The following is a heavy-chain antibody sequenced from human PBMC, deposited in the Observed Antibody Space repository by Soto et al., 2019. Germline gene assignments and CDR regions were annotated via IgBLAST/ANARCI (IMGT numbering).Heavy chain of an antibody. Sequence: SLRLSCSASGFTFSMFSMHWVRQAPGKGLEYVSGISSNGDSTYYADSVKGRFTISRDNSKNTLYLQMSSLRAVDTAVYYCVHPRSTVQIPPTWGQGTLVTVSS. J-gene: IGHJ5*02. CDR2: ISSNGDST. V-gene: IGHV3-64D*06. CDR3: VHPRSTVQIPPT. CDR1: GFTFSMFS. D-gene: IGHD4-17*01.